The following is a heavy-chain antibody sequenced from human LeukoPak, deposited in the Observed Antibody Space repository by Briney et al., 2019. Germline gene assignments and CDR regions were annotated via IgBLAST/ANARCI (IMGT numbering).Heavy chain of an antibody. CDR2: IYSGGST. CDR3: ARWSTTGLDY. J-gene: IGHJ4*02. CDR1: GFTVSSNY. Sequence: LSGGSLRLSCAASGFTVSSNYMSWVRQAPGKGLEWVSVIYSGGSTYYADSVKGRFTISRDNSKNTLYLQMNSLRAEDTAVYYCARWSTTGLDYWGQGTLVTVSS. D-gene: IGHD4-11*01. V-gene: IGHV3-66*01.